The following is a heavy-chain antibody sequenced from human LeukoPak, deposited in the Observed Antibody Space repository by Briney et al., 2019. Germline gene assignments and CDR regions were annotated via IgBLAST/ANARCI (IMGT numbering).Heavy chain of an antibody. CDR2: IIPIFGTA. V-gene: IGHV1-69*06. J-gene: IGHJ4*02. D-gene: IGHD3-10*01. Sequence: SVKLSCKASGGTFSSYAISWVRQAPGQGLEWMGGIIPIFGTANYAQKVKGRVTITADKSTSTPYMELSSLRSEDTAVYYCARGAEEYYGSGGFAYWGQGTLVTVS. CDR3: ARGAEEYYGSGGFAY. CDR1: GGTFSSYA.